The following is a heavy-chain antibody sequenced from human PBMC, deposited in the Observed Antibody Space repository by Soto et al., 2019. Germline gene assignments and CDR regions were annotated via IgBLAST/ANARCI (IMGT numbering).Heavy chain of an antibody. J-gene: IGHJ3*02. CDR1: GYTFTSYA. CDR3: ATLLSFIPPDAFDI. CDR2: INAGNGNT. Sequence: GASVKVSCKASGYTFTSYAMNWVRQAPGQRLEWMGWINAGNGNTKYSQKFQGRVTITRDTSASTAYMELSSLRSEDTAVYYCATLLSFIPPDAFDIWGQGTMVTVSS. D-gene: IGHD3-10*01. V-gene: IGHV1-3*01.